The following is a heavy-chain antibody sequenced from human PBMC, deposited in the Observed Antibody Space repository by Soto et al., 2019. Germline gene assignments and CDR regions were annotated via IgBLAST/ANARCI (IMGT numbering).Heavy chain of an antibody. V-gene: IGHV4-34*01. CDR1: GGSFIGYD. CDR3: VRGFYDSGGYSAPFDS. Sequence: LSLTCAVYGGSFIGYDWSWMRQPPGKGLECIGYINHSGSTNYNPSLKSRVTISVDTSTNQFSLHLTSVTAADTAVYYCVRGFYDSGGYSAPFDSWGQGTLVTVSS. CDR2: INHSGST. D-gene: IGHD3-22*01. J-gene: IGHJ4*02.